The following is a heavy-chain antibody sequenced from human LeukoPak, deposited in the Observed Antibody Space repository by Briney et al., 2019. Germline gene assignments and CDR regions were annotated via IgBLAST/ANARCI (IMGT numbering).Heavy chain of an antibody. CDR2: INPNGGRT. V-gene: IGHV1-46*01. CDR1: GYSFSNYY. D-gene: IGHD2-8*02. J-gene: IGHJ4*02. CDR3: ARDNFYSCPGAGPFDS. Sequence: ASVKVSCKASGYSFSNYYIHWVRQAPGQGLEWMGIINPNGGRTSYAQKFQGRVTMTRDTSTSTIYMELSSLRSEDTAVFYCARDNFYSCPGAGPFDSWGRVPWSPSPQ.